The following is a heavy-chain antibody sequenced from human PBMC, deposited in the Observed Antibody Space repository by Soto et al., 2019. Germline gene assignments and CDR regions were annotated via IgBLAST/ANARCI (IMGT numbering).Heavy chain of an antibody. J-gene: IGHJ4*02. CDR2: ISYDGSNK. D-gene: IGHD5-12*01. V-gene: IGHV3-30*18. Sequence: QVQLVESGGGVVQPGRSLRLSCAASGFTFSSYGMHWVRQAPGKGLEWVAVISYDGSNKYYADSVKGRFTISRDNSKNTLYLQMNSLRAEDTAVSYCAKGRDGYKADYWGQGTLVTVSS. CDR1: GFTFSSYG. CDR3: AKGRDGYKADY.